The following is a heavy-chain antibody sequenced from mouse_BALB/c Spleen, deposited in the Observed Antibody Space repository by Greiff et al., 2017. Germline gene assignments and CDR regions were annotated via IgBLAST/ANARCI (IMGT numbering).Heavy chain of an antibody. D-gene: IGHD2-4*01. CDR2: INSNGGST. CDR1: GFTFSSYG. J-gene: IGHJ3*01. V-gene: IGHV5-6-3*01. CDR3: ARDRRGSGYDYDGWFAY. Sequence: EVQRVESGGGLVQPGGSLKLSCAASGFTFSSYGMSWVRQTPDKRLELVATINSNGGSTYYPDSVKGRFTISRDNAKNTLYLQMSSLKSEDTAMYYCARDRRGSGYDYDGWFAYWGQGTLVTVSA.